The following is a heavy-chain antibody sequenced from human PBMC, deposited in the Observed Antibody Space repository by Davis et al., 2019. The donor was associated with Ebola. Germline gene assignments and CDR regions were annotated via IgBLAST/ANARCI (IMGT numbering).Heavy chain of an antibody. CDR3: ICSQQPFDY. V-gene: IGHV3-73*01. J-gene: IGHJ4*02. D-gene: IGHD3-10*02. CDR1: GFTFSGSA. Sequence: GGSLRLSCAASGFTFSGSAMHWVRQASGKGLEWVGRIRSKANSYATAHAASVKGRFTISRDDSKNTAYLQMNSLKTEDTAVYYCICSQQPFDYWGQGTLVTVSS. CDR2: IRSKANSYAT.